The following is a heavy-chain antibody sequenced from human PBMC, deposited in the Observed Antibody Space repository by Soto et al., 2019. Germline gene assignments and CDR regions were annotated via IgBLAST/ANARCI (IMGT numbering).Heavy chain of an antibody. CDR1: GYTFTSYA. CDR2: INAGNGNT. D-gene: IGHD5-18*01. CDR3: ARPLRGYSYGPHDY. J-gene: IGHJ4*02. Sequence: GASVKVSCKASGYTFTSYAMHWVRQAPGQRLEWMGWINAGNGNTKYSQKFQGRVTITRDTSASTAYMGLSSLRSEDTAVYYCARPLRGYSYGPHDYWGQGTLVTVSS. V-gene: IGHV1-3*01.